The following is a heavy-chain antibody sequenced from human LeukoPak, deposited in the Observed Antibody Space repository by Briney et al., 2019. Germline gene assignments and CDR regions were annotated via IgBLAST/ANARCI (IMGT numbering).Heavy chain of an antibody. CDR1: GGTFSSYA. D-gene: IGHD3-9*01. V-gene: IGHV1-69*01. CDR2: IIPIFGTA. CDR3: ASTTGGDYDILTGYSWFDP. J-gene: IGHJ5*02. Sequence: ASVKVSCKASGGTFSSYAISWVRQAPGQGLEWMGGIIPIFGTANYAQKFQGRVTITADESTSTAYMELSSLRSEDTAVYYCASTTGGDYDILTGYSWFDPWGQGTLVTASS.